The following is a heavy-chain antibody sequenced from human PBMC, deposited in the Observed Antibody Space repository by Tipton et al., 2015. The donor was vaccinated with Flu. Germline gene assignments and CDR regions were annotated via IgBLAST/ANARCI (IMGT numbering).Heavy chain of an antibody. D-gene: IGHD3-22*01. V-gene: IGHV3-23*05. CDR1: GFIFSSYA. CDR3: AKALRPYHYDRSGYWFEPFDY. J-gene: IGHJ4*02. Sequence: SLRLSCAASGFIFSSYAMSWVRQAPGKGLEWVSVFGSTGGATYHADSVKGRFTISRDNSRNTLYLQMNSLRVEDTAVYYCAKALRPYHYDRSGYWFEPFDYWGQGTLVTVSS. CDR2: FGSTGGAT.